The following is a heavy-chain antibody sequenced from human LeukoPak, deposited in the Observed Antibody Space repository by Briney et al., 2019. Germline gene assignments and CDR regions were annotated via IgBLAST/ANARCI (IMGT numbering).Heavy chain of an antibody. J-gene: IGHJ5*02. CDR3: ARVKYSSGSTSSWFDP. Sequence: PSDTLSLTCTVSGGSISNYHWSWFRQSPGTGLEWIGYIEYSGGTTYNSSLKSRVTISVDTSKSLFSLKLNSVTAADTAVYYCARVKYSSGSTSSWFDPWGQGTPVAVSS. CDR2: IEYSGGT. D-gene: IGHD3-10*01. CDR1: GGSISNYH. V-gene: IGHV4-59*08.